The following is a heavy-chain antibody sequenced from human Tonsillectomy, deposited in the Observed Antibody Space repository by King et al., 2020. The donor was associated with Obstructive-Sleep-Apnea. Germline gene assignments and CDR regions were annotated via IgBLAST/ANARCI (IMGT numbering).Heavy chain of an antibody. CDR2: IYYSGST. D-gene: IGHD3-9*01. Sequence: PLQESGPGLVKPSETLSLTCTVSGGSISSSSYYWGWIRQPPGQGLEWIGSIYYSGSTYYNPSLKSRVTISVDTSKNQFSLKLSSVTAADTAVYYCARHYDILTVNWFDPWGQGTLVTVSS. J-gene: IGHJ5*02. CDR3: ARHYDILTVNWFDP. V-gene: IGHV4-39*01. CDR1: GGSISSSSYY.